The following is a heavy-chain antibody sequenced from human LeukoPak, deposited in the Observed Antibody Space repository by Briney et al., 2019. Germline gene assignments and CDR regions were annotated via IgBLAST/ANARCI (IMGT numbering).Heavy chain of an antibody. CDR1: GYTFTSYA. CDR2: INAGNGNT. J-gene: IGHJ6*02. Sequence: ASVKVSCKASGYTFTSYAMHWVRQAPGQRLEWMGWINAGNGNTKYSQKFQGRVTITRDTSASTAYMELSSLRSEDTAVYYCARDYYDSSATRDYYYGMDVWGQGTTVTVSS. CDR3: ARDYYDSSATRDYYYGMDV. V-gene: IGHV1-3*01. D-gene: IGHD3-22*01.